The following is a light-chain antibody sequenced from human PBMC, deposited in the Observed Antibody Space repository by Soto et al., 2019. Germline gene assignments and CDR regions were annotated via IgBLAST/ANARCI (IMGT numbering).Light chain of an antibody. CDR3: QQSVSSPRT. CDR1: QSVSSNY. J-gene: IGKJ1*01. Sequence: EIVLTQSPGTLSLSPGERATLSCRASQSVSSNYLAWYQQKPGQAPRLLIYGASNRATGIPDRFSGSGSGTDFTLTISRLEPEDFAVYYCQQSVSSPRTFGLGTRVEIK. CDR2: GAS. V-gene: IGKV3-20*01.